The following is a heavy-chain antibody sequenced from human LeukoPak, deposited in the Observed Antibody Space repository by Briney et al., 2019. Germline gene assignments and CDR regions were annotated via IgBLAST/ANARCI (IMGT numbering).Heavy chain of an antibody. CDR1: GGSFSGYY. CDR3: ARGLAAYYDFWSGYYIAFDI. Sequence: SETLSLTCAVYGGSFSGYYWSWIRQPPGKGLEWIGEINHSGGTNYNPSLKSRVTISVDTSKNQFSLKLSSVTAADTAVYYCARGLAAYYDFWSGYYIAFDIWGQGTMVTVSS. J-gene: IGHJ3*02. V-gene: IGHV4-34*01. D-gene: IGHD3-3*01. CDR2: INHSGGT.